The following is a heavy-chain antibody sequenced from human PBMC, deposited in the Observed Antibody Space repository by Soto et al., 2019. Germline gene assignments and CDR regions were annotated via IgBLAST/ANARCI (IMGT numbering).Heavy chain of an antibody. Sequence: ASVKVSCKTSGYTFTSYGISWVRQAPGQGLEWMGWISAYNGNTNYAQKLQGRVTMTTDTSTSTAYMELRSLRSDDTAVYYCARDQSYGGAFDYWGQGTLVTVSS. D-gene: IGHD2-21*01. CDR2: ISAYNGNT. V-gene: IGHV1-18*01. CDR1: GYTFTSYG. J-gene: IGHJ4*02. CDR3: ARDQSYGGAFDY.